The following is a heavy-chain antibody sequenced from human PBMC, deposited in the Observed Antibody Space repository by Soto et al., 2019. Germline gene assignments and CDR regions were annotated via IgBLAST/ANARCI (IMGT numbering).Heavy chain of an antibody. Sequence: PSETLSLTCGISGDSVSSNSAAWNWLRQSPSRGLECLGRTYYRSKWYNDYAVSVESRITINPDTSKNHFSLQLNFVTPEDTAVYFCARGEQYSGRIFDYWGQGTLVTVSS. J-gene: IGHJ4*02. V-gene: IGHV6-1*01. CDR3: ARGEQYSGRIFDY. CDR1: GDSVSSNSAA. CDR2: TYYRSKWYN. D-gene: IGHD1-26*01.